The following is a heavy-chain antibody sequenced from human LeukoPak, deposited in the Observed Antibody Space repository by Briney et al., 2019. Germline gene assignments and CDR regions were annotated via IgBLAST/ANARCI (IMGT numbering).Heavy chain of an antibody. D-gene: IGHD3-9*01. CDR2: INHSGST. J-gene: IGHJ4*02. V-gene: IGHV4-34*01. Sequence: PSETLSLTCAVYGGSFSGYYWSWIRQPPGKGLEWIGEINHSGSTNYNPSLKSRVTTSVDTSKNQFSLKLSSVTAADTAVYYCARGKRVLRYFDWLSAFDYWGQGTLVTVSS. CDR1: GGSFSGYY. CDR3: ARGKRVLRYFDWLSAFDY.